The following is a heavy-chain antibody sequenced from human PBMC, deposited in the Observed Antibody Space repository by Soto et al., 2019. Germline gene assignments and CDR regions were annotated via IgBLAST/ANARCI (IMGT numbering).Heavy chain of an antibody. J-gene: IGHJ4*02. CDR2: ISYDGSNK. CDR1: GFTFSSYA. V-gene: IGHV3-30-3*02. CDR3: ANDLDYYDSSGPLGY. Sequence: GGSLRLSCAASGFTFSSYAMHWVRQAPGKGLEWVAVISYDGSNKYYADSVKGRFTISRDNSKNTLYLQMNSLRAEDTAVYYCANDLDYYDSSGPLGYWGQGTLVTVSS. D-gene: IGHD3-22*01.